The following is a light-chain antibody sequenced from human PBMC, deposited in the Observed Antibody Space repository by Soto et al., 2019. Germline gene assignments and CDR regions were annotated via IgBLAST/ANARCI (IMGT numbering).Light chain of an antibody. Sequence: EIVLTQSPATLSLSPGERATLSCRASQSVSSYLAWYQQKPGQAPRLLIYDASNRATGIPARFSGSGSGTDFTLTIGSLQSEDFAVYYCQQYNNWPPWTVGQGTKVDIK. CDR1: QSVSSY. V-gene: IGKV3-11*01. J-gene: IGKJ1*01. CDR3: QQYNNWPPWT. CDR2: DAS.